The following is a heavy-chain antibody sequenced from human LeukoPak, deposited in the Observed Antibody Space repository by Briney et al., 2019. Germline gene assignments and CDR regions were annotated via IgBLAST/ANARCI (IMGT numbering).Heavy chain of an antibody. CDR2: IWYDGSNK. J-gene: IGHJ4*02. V-gene: IGHV3-33*01. CDR1: GFTFSSYG. Sequence: GGSLRLSCAASGFTFSSYGMHWVRQAPGKGLEWVAVIWYDGSNKYYADSVKGRFTISRDNSKNTLYLQMDSLRAEDTAVYYCAREKETSSYYYVLGYWGQGTLVTVSS. CDR3: AREKETSSYYYVLGY. D-gene: IGHD3-10*02.